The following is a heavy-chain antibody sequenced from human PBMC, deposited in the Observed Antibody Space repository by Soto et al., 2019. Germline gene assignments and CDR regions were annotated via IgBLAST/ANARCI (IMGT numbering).Heavy chain of an antibody. CDR1: GYTFSTYG. CDR2: ITVSNGNT. CDR3: ARSYSYGSYWYFDD. J-gene: IGHJ4*02. D-gene: IGHD5-18*01. V-gene: IGHV1-18*04. Sequence: QGQLVQSGAEVKKPGASVKVSYKASGYTFSTYGVSWVRQAPGQGLEWMGWITVSNGNTNYIDNLQGRVTMTTDTSTTTAYMELWRLRSDDTAVYYCARSYSYGSYWYFDDWGQGTLVIVSS.